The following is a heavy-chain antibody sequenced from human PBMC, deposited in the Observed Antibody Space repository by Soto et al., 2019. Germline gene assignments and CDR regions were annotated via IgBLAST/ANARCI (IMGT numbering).Heavy chain of an antibody. CDR3: CRSSASGIDVFDI. Sequence: EVQLVESGGGLVQPGGSLRLSCAASGFRFTDHYIDWVRQAPGKGLQWIGRSRNKANSYTPEYAASVNGRFIISRDDLKNSVYLQMNSLKTDDTAVYSCCRSSASGIDVFDIWGQGTMVTASS. CDR1: GFRFTDHY. J-gene: IGHJ3*02. CDR2: SRNKANSYTP. D-gene: IGHD1-26*01. V-gene: IGHV3-72*01.